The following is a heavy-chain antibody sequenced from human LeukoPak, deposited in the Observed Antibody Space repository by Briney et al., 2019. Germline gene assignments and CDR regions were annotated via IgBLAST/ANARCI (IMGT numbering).Heavy chain of an antibody. CDR2: INPNSGGT. CDR1: GYTFTGYY. V-gene: IGHV1-2*02. D-gene: IGHD3-10*01. Sequence: ASVKVSCKASGYTFTGYYMHWVRQAPGQGLEWMGWINPNSGGTNYAQKFQGRVTMTRDTSISTAYMELSRLRSDDTAVYYCARDRYYYGSGSYPPFDYWGQGTLVTVSS. CDR3: ARDRYYYGSGSYPPFDY. J-gene: IGHJ4*02.